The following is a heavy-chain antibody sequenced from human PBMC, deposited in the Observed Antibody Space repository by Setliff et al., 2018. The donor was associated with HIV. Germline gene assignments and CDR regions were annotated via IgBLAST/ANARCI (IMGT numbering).Heavy chain of an antibody. CDR1: GVSISRYY. CDR2: FSFSADN. J-gene: IGHJ3*02. V-gene: IGHV4-59*01. CDR3: ARAFRPNDAFDT. Sequence: PSETLSLTCTVSGVSISRYYWNWIRQPPGKGLEWIGYFSFSADNKYNPSLQSRVAISGDTSKNQFSLTLSSLTAADTALYYCARAFRPNDAFDTWGQGTMVTVSS.